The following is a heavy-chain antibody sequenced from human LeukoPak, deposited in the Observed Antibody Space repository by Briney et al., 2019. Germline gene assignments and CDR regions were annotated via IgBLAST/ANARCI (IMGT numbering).Heavy chain of an antibody. CDR3: ARAPLTVVPAAINY. CDR2: ISAYNGNT. D-gene: IGHD2-2*01. J-gene: IGHJ4*02. V-gene: IGHV1-18*01. CDR1: GYTFTSYG. Sequence: GASVKVSCTASGYTFTSYGISWVRQAPGQGLEWMGWISAYNGNTNYAQKLQGRVTMTTDTSTSTAYMELRSLRSDDTAVYYCARAPLTVVPAAINYWGQGTLVTVSS.